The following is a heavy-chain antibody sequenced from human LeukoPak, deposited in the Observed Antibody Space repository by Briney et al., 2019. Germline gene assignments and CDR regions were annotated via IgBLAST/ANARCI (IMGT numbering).Heavy chain of an antibody. CDR2: INPNSGGT. J-gene: IGHJ4*02. CDR1: GYTFTAYS. Sequence: ASVKVSCKASGYTFTAYSMHWVRQAHGQGLEWMGWINPNSGGTDCAQRFQSRVTMTRDTSITMLYMEMSSLTPDDTAVYYCARAGYCSDGKCYTFDYWGQGTLVTVSS. V-gene: IGHV1-2*02. CDR3: ARAGYCSDGKCYTFDY. D-gene: IGHD2-15*01.